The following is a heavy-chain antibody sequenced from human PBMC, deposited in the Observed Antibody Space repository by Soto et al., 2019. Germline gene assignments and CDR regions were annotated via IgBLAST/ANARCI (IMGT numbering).Heavy chain of an antibody. J-gene: IGHJ6*02. V-gene: IGHV1-58*01. D-gene: IGHD3-22*01. CDR3: AAGYFYSSGYYFGEPHYYYYYGMDV. Sequence: SVKVSCKASGFTFTSSAVQWVRQARGQRLEWIGWIVVGSGNTNYAQKFQERVTITRDMSTSTAYMELSSLRSEDTAVYYCAAGYFYSSGYYFGEPHYYYYYGMDVWGQGTTVTVSS. CDR2: IVVGSGNT. CDR1: GFTFTSSA.